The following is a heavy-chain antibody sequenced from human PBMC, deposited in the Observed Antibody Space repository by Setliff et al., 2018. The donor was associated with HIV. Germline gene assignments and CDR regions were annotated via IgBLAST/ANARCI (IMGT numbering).Heavy chain of an antibody. Sequence: SETLSLTCTVSGDSIGSYSWNWIRQPPGKGLEWIGYIYASGSTNYNPSLESRVTMSADTSKNQFSLKLNSLTAADTAVYYCARLIHTGLLYFDFWGLGTLVTVSS. CDR2: IYASGST. CDR3: ARLIHTGLLYFDF. J-gene: IGHJ4*02. CDR1: GDSIGSYS. D-gene: IGHD2-8*02. V-gene: IGHV4-4*09.